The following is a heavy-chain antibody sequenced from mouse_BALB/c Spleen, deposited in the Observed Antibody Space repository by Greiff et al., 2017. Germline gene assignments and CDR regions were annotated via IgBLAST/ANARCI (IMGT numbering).Heavy chain of an antibody. Sequence: EVNVVESGGGLVKPGGSLKLSCAASGFTFSSYAMSWVRQTPEKRLEWVATISSGGSYTYYPDSVKGRFTISRDNAKNTLYLQMSSLRSEDTAMYYCASSMITTEFAYWGQGTLVTVSA. CDR3: ASSMITTEFAY. CDR2: ISSGGSYT. V-gene: IGHV5-9-3*01. CDR1: GFTFSSYA. D-gene: IGHD2-4*01. J-gene: IGHJ3*01.